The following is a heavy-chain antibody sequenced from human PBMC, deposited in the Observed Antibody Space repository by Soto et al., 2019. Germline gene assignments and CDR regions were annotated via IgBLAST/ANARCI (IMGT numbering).Heavy chain of an antibody. D-gene: IGHD6-19*01. CDR3: ARHPPIAVAAIDY. V-gene: IGHV4-39*01. Sequence: SETLSLTCTVSGVSISSSIYYWGWIRQPPGKGLEWIGTIYYSGSTYYNPSLKSRVTISVDTSKNQFSLKLSSVTAADTAVYYCARHPPIAVAAIDYWGQGTLVTVSS. CDR1: GVSISSSIYY. J-gene: IGHJ4*02. CDR2: IYYSGST.